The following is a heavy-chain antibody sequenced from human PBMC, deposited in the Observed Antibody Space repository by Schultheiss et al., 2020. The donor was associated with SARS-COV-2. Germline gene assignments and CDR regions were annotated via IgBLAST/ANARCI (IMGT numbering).Heavy chain of an antibody. CDR3: ARVGSGWFLDY. V-gene: IGHV3-33*01. J-gene: IGHJ4*02. CDR1: GFTFSSYG. CDR2: IWYDGSNK. Sequence: GGSLRLSCAASGFTFSSYGMHWVRQAPGKGLEWVAVIWYDGSNKYYADSVKGRFTISRDNSKNTLYLQMNSLRAEDTAVYYCARVGSGWFLDYWGPGTLVTVSS. D-gene: IGHD6-19*01.